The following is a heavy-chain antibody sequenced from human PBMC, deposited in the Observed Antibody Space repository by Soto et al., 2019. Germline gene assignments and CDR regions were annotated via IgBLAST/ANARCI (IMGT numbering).Heavy chain of an antibody. J-gene: IGHJ6*02. CDR3: ARCTTRYYYFGLDD. V-gene: IGHV4-4*07. CDR1: GGSITSYY. CDR2: MYTKERT. D-gene: IGHD1-1*01. Sequence: PSETLSRTCTVSGGSITSYYWSWIRQPAGKGLEWIGRMYTKERTTYNPSLKSRISVSGDTSKKQFSLKLTSVTAADTAVYYCARCTTRYYYFGLDDWGQGTTVTVSS.